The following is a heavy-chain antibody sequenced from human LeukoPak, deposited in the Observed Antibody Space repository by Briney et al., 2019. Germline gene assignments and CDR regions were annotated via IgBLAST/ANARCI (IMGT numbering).Heavy chain of an antibody. Sequence: GGSLRLSCAASGFTFSSYAVSWVRQAPGKGLEWVSVISGSGGSTYYADSVTGRFTISRDNSKNTLYLQMNSLRAEDTAVYYCAKDLVGSSGWYPGYWGQGTLVTVSS. CDR2: ISGSGGST. CDR3: AKDLVGSSGWYPGY. CDR1: GFTFSSYA. J-gene: IGHJ4*02. D-gene: IGHD6-19*01. V-gene: IGHV3-23*01.